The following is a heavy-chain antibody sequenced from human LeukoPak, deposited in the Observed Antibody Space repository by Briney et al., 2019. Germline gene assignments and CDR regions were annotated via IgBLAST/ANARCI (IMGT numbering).Heavy chain of an antibody. J-gene: IGHJ4*02. D-gene: IGHD3-22*01. CDR2: ISVSGGGT. CDR1: GFTFSSYA. V-gene: IGHV3-23*01. Sequence: PGGSLRLSCAASGFTFSSYAMTWVRQAPGKGLEWVSGISVSGGGTNYADSVKGRFTISRDNSKNTLYLQMNSLRAEDTAVYYCAKSNYFDSGGYYFFDYWGQGTLLTVSS. CDR3: AKSNYFDSGGYYFFDY.